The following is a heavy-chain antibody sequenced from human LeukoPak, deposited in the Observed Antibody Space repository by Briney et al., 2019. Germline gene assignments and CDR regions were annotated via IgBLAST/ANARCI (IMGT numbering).Heavy chain of an antibody. CDR1: GFTVSSNY. D-gene: IGHD3-16*01. Sequence: PGGSLRLSCAASGFTVSSNYMCWVRQAPGKGLEWVSVIYSGGSTYYADSVKGRFTISRDNSKKTLYLQMNSLRAEDTAVYYCARDLTAYFDYWGQGTLVTVSS. J-gene: IGHJ4*02. CDR2: IYSGGST. V-gene: IGHV3-66*01. CDR3: ARDLTAYFDY.